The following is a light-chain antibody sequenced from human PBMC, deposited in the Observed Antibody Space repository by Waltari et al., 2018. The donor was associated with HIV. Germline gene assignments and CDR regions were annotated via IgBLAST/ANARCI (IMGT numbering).Light chain of an antibody. CDR2: EVS. CDR3: SSYTSSSTLYV. V-gene: IGLV2-14*01. Sequence: QSALTQPASVSGSPGQSITISCTGTSSDVGGYNYVSWYQQHPGKAPKLMISEVSSRPSGVTNRFSGSKSGNTASLTISGLQVEDEADYYCSSYTSSSTLYVFGTGTKVTVL. J-gene: IGLJ1*01. CDR1: SSDVGGYNY.